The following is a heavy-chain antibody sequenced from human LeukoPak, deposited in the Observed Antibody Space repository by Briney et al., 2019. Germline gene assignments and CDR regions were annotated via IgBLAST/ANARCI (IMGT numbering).Heavy chain of an antibody. J-gene: IGHJ3*02. V-gene: IGHV4-4*07. Sequence: PSETLSLTCAVSGGSLSSSYWTWLRQPAGKGLEWIGLIYTSGRTNYNPSLKSRLTMSVDTSKNQVSLKVSSVTAADTAVYYCARDFQIWGQGTMVTVSS. CDR1: GGSLSSSY. CDR3: ARDFQI. CDR2: IYTSGRT.